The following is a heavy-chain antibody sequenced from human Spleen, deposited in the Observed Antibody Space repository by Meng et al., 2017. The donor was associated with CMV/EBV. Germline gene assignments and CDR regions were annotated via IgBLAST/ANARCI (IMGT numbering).Heavy chain of an antibody. V-gene: IGHV4-4*02. Sequence: SETLSLTCAVSGDSISSGHWWTWVRQFPGKGLEWIGEIYHGESTNYNPSLKSRVTISVDKSKNQFSLKLSSVTAADTAVYHCARDRTTYFDYWGQGTLVTVSS. CDR1: GDSISSGHW. CDR2: IYHGEST. D-gene: IGHD1-7*01. J-gene: IGHJ4*02. CDR3: ARDRTTYFDY.